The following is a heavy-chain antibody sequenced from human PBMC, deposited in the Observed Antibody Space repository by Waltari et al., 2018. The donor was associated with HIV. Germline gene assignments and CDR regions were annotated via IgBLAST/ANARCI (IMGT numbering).Heavy chain of an antibody. CDR2: IYPGDSYS. Sequence: EVQLVQSGAEVKKPGESLKISCKVSGYTFSTYWIGWVRQMPGKGLEWMGIIYPGDSYSRYSPSFQGQVTISADKSISTAYLQWRSLKASDTAMYYCARRSLGGAWRRGSLYFDYWGQGTLVTVSS. CDR3: ARRSLGGAWRRGSLYFDY. J-gene: IGHJ4*02. V-gene: IGHV5-51*03. CDR1: GYTFSTYW. D-gene: IGHD5-12*01.